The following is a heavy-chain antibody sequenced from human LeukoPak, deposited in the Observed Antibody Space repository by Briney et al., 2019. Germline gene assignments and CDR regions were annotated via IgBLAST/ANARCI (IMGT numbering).Heavy chain of an antibody. D-gene: IGHD5-24*01. J-gene: IGHJ3*02. V-gene: IGHV4-39*01. CDR1: GGSISSSDCF. CDR2: IYYSGST. Sequence: SETLSLTCTVSGGSISSSDCFWGWIRQPPGKGLEWIGSIYYSGSTYYNPSLESRVTISVDTSKNQFSLKLRSVIAADTAVYYCARTRDGYNYRGAFNIWGQGTLLTVSS. CDR3: ARTRDGYNYRGAFNI.